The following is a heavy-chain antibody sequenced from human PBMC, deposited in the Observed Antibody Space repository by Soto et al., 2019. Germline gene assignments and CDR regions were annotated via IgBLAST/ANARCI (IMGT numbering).Heavy chain of an antibody. CDR3: ARGASGYYDSSGYYYPYYFDY. J-gene: IGHJ4*02. CDR2: INHSGST. Sequence: PSETLSLTCAVYGGSFSGYYWSWIRQPPGKGLEWIGEINHSGSTNYNPSLKSRVTISVDTSKNQFSLKLSSVTAADTAVYYCARGASGYYDSSGYYYPYYFDYWGQGTLVTVSS. V-gene: IGHV4-34*01. CDR1: GGSFSGYY. D-gene: IGHD3-22*01.